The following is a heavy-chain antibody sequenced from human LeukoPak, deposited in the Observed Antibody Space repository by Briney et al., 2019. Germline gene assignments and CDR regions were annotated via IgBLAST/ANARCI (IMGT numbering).Heavy chain of an antibody. CDR1: GFTFSSYA. Sequence: GGSLRLSCAASGFTFSSYAMHWVRQAPGKGLEYVSAISSNGGSTYYGNSVKGRFTISRDNSKNTLYLQMNSLRAEDTAVYYCAKAALDYGDWYGMDVWGQGTTVTVSS. D-gene: IGHD4-17*01. V-gene: IGHV3-64*01. CDR3: AKAALDYGDWYGMDV. J-gene: IGHJ6*02. CDR2: ISSNGGST.